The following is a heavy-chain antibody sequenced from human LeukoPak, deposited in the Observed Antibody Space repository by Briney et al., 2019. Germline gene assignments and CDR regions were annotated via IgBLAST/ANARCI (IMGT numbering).Heavy chain of an antibody. Sequence: PGVSLRLSCAASGFTVSSYAMSWVRQAPGKGLEWVSAISGSGGSTYYADSVKGRFTISRDNSKNTLYLQMNSLRAEDTAVYYCAKRRSVGYDILTGYYRYYFDYWGQGTLVTVSS. CDR1: GFTVSSYA. V-gene: IGHV3-23*01. CDR2: ISGSGGST. D-gene: IGHD3-9*01. J-gene: IGHJ4*02. CDR3: AKRRSVGYDILTGYYRYYFDY.